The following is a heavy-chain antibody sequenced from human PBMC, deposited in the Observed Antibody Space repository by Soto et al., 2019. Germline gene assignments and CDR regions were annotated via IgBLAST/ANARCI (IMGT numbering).Heavy chain of an antibody. CDR3: ARDTYNWNDSAGAQYNRFDP. J-gene: IGHJ5*02. V-gene: IGHV6-1*01. CDR1: GDSVSSNSAA. CDR2: TYYRSKWYN. D-gene: IGHD1-1*01. Sequence: SQTLSLTCAISGDSVSSNSAAWNWIRQSPSRGLEWLGRTYYRSKWYNDYAVSVKGRITINPDTSKNQFSLQLNSVTPEDTAVYYCARDTYNWNDSAGAQYNRFDPWCQGTLVTVSS.